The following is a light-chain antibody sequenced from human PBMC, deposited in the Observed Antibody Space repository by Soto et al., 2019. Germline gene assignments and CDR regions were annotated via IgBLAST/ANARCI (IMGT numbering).Light chain of an antibody. J-gene: IGKJ1*01. Sequence: EVVMTQSPATLPLSPGERSTLSFSSSQSVSSSYLAWYQQKPGQAPRLLIYGASSRATGIPDRFSGSGSGTDFTLTISRLEPEDFAVYYCQQYGSSPQTFGQGTKVDIK. V-gene: IGKV3-20*01. CDR3: QQYGSSPQT. CDR2: GAS. CDR1: QSVSSSY.